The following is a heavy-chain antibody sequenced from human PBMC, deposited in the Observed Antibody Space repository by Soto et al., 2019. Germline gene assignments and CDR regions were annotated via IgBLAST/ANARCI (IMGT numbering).Heavy chain of an antibody. D-gene: IGHD1-1*01. Sequence: GGSLSLACAVSGFTIRSYAMSWVRQAPGKGLEWVSAISDRGDATHYADSVKGRFTISRDTSKNTLYLQMNTLRAEDTAVYYCAKDKPGTTSFDYWGRGTPVTVSS. CDR2: ISDRGDAT. CDR3: AKDKPGTTSFDY. V-gene: IGHV3-23*01. J-gene: IGHJ4*02. CDR1: GFTIRSYA.